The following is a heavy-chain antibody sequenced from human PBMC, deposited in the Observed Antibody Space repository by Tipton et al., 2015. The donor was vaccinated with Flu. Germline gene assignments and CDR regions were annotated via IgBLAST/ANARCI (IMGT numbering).Heavy chain of an antibody. J-gene: IGHJ4*02. D-gene: IGHD6-19*01. CDR1: GFTFSSYG. CDR3: ARVIPEFVAGLSY. V-gene: IGHV3-30*19. Sequence: SLRLSCAASGFTFSSYGMHWVRQAPGKGLEWVAFIRYDGSNSYDGSNKYYADSVKGRCTIFRDNSKNTLYLQMNSLTTEDTAVFYCARVIPEFVAGLSYWGQGTLVSVSS. CDR2: IRYDGSNSYDGSNK.